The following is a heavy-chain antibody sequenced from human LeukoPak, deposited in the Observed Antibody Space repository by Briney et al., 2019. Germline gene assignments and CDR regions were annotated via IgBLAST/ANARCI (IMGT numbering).Heavy chain of an antibody. V-gene: IGHV4-4*07. CDR1: GGSISSYY. D-gene: IGHD6-13*01. CDR2: IYTSGST. CDR3: ARIAVVGSHCDY. Sequence: PSETLSLTCTVSGGSISSYYWSWIRQPAGKGLEWIGRIYTSGSTNYNPSLKSRVTMSVDTSKKQFSLKLSSVTAADTAVYHCARIAVVGSHCDYWGQGTLVTVSS. J-gene: IGHJ4*02.